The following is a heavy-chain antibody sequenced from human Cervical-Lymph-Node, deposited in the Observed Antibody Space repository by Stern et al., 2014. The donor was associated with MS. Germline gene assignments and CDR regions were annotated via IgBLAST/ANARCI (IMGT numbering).Heavy chain of an antibody. CDR3: ARGELKEGLVRGMDV. CDR1: GGTFSGYA. J-gene: IGHJ6*02. V-gene: IGHV1-69*01. D-gene: IGHD1-26*01. CDR2: IITIFGTA. Sequence: VQLVESGAELNKPGSSVKVSCKASGGTFSGYAISWVREAPGAGLERMGGIITIFGTASYAQKVEGRVTIAADESTSTAYMELSSLRSEDTAVYFCARGELKEGLVRGMDVWGQGTTVTVSS.